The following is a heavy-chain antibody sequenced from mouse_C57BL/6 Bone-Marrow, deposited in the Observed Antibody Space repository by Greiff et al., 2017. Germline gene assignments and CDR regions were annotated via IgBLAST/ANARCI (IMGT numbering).Heavy chain of an antibody. J-gene: IGHJ4*01. D-gene: IGHD4-1*01. CDR1: GYTFTSYW. Sequence: QVQLQQPGAELVMPGASVKLSCKASGYTFTSYWMHWVKQRPGQGLEWIGEIDPSDSYTNYNQKFKGKSTLTVDKSSSTAYMQLSSLTSEDSAVXYCARGGGTGAMDYWGQGTSVTVSS. CDR2: IDPSDSYT. CDR3: ARGGGTGAMDY. V-gene: IGHV1-69*01.